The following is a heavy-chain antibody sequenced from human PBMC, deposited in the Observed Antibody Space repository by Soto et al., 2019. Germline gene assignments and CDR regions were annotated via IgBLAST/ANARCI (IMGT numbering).Heavy chain of an antibody. V-gene: IGHV6-1*01. CDR1: GDSVSSNTAA. CDR2: TYYRTRWYN. Sequence: SQTLSLTCAISGDSVSSNTAAWNWIRQSPSRGLEWLGRTYYRTRWYNESAQSVKSRITVNPDTSKNQFSLQLNSVTPEDTAVYYCARVVGPKGRVFDMWGQGTMVTV. J-gene: IGHJ3*02. D-gene: IGHD1-26*01. CDR3: ARVVGPKGRVFDM.